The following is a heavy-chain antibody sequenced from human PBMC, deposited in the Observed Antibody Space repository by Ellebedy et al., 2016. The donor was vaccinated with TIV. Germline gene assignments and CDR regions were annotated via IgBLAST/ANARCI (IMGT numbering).Heavy chain of an antibody. CDR2: IYSGGTT. Sequence: GGSLRLSXAASGFLVSTNYMSWVRQAPGKGLEWVSVIYSGGTTYYADSVRGRFTISRDNSKNTLYLHMNSLRAEDTAVYFCARDFVSGGMDVWGQGNTVTVSS. V-gene: IGHV3-53*01. D-gene: IGHD5/OR15-5a*01. CDR3: ARDFVSGGMDV. J-gene: IGHJ6*02. CDR1: GFLVSTNY.